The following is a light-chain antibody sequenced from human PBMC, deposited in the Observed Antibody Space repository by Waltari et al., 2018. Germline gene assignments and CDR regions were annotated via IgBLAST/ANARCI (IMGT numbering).Light chain of an antibody. CDR1: SSNIGSYT. Sequence: QSVLTQPPSASGTPGQRVTISCSGSSSNIGSYTVNWYQQFPGTAPKLLIYGNDQRPSGVPDRFAGSKSDTSASLSISGLQSEDEGDYCCAAWDDSLNGLVFGGGTKLTVL. CDR2: GND. CDR3: AAWDDSLNGLV. V-gene: IGLV1-44*01. J-gene: IGLJ3*02.